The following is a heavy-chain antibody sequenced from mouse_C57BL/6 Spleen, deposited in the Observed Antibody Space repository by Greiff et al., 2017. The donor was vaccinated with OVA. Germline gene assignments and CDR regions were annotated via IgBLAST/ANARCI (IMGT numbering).Heavy chain of an antibody. Sequence: QVQLQQPGTELVKPGASVKLSCKASGYTFTSYWMHWVKQRPGQGLEWIGNINPSNGGTNYNEKFKSKATLTVDKSSSTAYMQLSSLTSDDSAVYYCTRTLQQGLAWLAYWGQGTLVTVSA. J-gene: IGHJ3*01. CDR1: GYTFTSYW. V-gene: IGHV1-53*01. CDR2: INPSNGGT. CDR3: TRTLQQGLAWLAY. D-gene: IGHD4-1*02.